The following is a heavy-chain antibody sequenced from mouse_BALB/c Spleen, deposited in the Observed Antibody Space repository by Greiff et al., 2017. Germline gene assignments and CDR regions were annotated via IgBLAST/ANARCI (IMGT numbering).Heavy chain of an antibody. CDR1: GFSLTSYG. CDR3: ARDGDYYGSSYGWFAY. CDR2: IWAGGST. D-gene: IGHD1-1*01. Sequence: VKLMESGPGLVAPSQSLSITCTVSGFSLTSYGVHWVRQPPGKGLEWLGVIWAGGSTNYNSALMSRLSISKDNSKSQVFLKMNSLQTDDTAMYYCARDGDYYGSSYGWFAYWGQGTLVTVSA. V-gene: IGHV2-9*02. J-gene: IGHJ3*01.